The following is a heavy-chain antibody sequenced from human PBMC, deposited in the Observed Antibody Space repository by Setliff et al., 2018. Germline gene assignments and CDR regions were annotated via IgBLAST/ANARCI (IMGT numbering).Heavy chain of an antibody. D-gene: IGHD3-10*01. Sequence: SETLSLTCTVSGGSISSSSYYWSWVRQPPGKGLEWIGTMFYTGSAYYNPSLKTRVTISVDTSRNQFSLHLISVTAADTAVYYCARHVGTRSRGYNYYYYFMDVWGKGTTVTVSS. CDR2: MFYTGSA. V-gene: IGHV4-39*01. CDR3: ARHVGTRSRGYNYYYYFMDV. CDR1: GGSISSSSYY. J-gene: IGHJ6*03.